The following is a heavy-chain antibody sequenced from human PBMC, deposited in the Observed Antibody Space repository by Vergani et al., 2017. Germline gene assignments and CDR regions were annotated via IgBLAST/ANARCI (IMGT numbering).Heavy chain of an antibody. Sequence: EVQLVESRGVLVQPGGSLRLSCAASGFTFSSYDMHWVRQATGKGLEWVSAIGTAGDTYYPDSVKGRFTISRDNSKDTLYLQMNSLRAEDTAVYYCARELFYYDSSGYYSGFFDYWGQGTLVTVSS. CDR2: IGTAGDT. D-gene: IGHD3-22*01. J-gene: IGHJ4*02. CDR1: GFTFSSYD. CDR3: ARELFYYDSSGYYSGFFDY. V-gene: IGHV3-13*01.